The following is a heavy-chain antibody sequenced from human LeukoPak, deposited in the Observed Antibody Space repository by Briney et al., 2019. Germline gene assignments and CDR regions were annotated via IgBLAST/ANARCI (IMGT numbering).Heavy chain of an antibody. CDR1: GGSINNYY. V-gene: IGHV4-59*01. CDR2: IYYRGST. J-gene: IGHJ4*02. Sequence: SETLSLTCTVSGGSINNYYWSWIRQPPGKGLEWIGYIYYRGSTNYNPSLKSRVTFSVDTSKNQSSLKLNSVTAADTAVYYCARGGDYGDLRYFDYWGQGTLVTVSS. D-gene: IGHD4-17*01. CDR3: ARGGDYGDLRYFDY.